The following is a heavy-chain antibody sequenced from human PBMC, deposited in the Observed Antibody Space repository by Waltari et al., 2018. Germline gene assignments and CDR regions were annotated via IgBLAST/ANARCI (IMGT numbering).Heavy chain of an antibody. CDR1: GGSFSGYY. D-gene: IGHD3-3*01. V-gene: IGHV4-34*01. J-gene: IGHJ6*02. CDR3: ARGQLRVLEWLAYYYYGMDV. CDR2: INHSGST. Sequence: QVQLQQWGAGLLKPSETLSLTCSVYGGSFSGYYWSWIRQPPGKGRDWIGEINHSGSTNYNQSLKSRGNISGDTSKNQFSLKLSAVTAADTAVYYCARGQLRVLEWLAYYYYGMDVWGQGTTVTVSS.